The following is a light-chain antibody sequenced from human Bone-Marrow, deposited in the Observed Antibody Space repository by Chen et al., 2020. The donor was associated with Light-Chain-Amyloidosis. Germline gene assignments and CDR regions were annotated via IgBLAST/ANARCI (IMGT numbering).Light chain of an antibody. CDR1: QSLLQSNGFNF. V-gene: IGKV2-28*01. J-gene: IGKJ4*01. Sequence: DIVLTQSPLSLPVTSGLPASLSCRSNQSLLQSNGFNFLFWYLQRPGQSQHLLIYMGSIRASGVPDRFSGSGSDTDFTLQISRVEAEDVGIYYCMQLLQTPPTFGGGTKVEIK. CDR3: MQLLQTPPT. CDR2: MGS.